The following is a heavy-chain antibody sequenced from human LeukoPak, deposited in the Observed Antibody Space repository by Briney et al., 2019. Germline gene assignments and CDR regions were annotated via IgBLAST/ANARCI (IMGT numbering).Heavy chain of an antibody. Sequence: PGGSLRLSCAASGFTFNTYIMNWVHQGPGKGLEWVAVISYSGQQKYYGDSVKGRFTVSRDNPKNTLYLQMNNLRDDDTAVYYCARVFLERLTSGYFDNWGQGTLVTVSP. J-gene: IGHJ4*02. CDR3: ARVFLERLTSGYFDN. D-gene: IGHD3-3*01. CDR2: ISYSGQQK. CDR1: GFTFNTYI. V-gene: IGHV3-30*03.